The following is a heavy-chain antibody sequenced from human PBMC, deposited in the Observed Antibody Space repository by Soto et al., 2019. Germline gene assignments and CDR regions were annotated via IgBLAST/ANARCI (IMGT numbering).Heavy chain of an antibody. V-gene: IGHV3-21*01. CDR2: ISSSSSYI. CDR1: GFTFSSYS. D-gene: IGHD5-18*01. CDR3: ARDTVDESAMVTVFDY. J-gene: IGHJ4*02. Sequence: PGGSLRLSCAASGFTFSSYSMNWVRQAPGKGLEWVSSISSSSSYIYYADSVKGRFTISRDNAKNSLYLQMNSLGAEDTAVYYCARDTVDESAMVTVFDYWGQGTLVTVSS.